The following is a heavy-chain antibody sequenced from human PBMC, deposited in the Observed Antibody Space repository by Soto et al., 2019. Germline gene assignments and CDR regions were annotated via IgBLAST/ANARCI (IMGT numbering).Heavy chain of an antibody. CDR2: IYYSGST. V-gene: IGHV4-30-4*01. CDR3: AREGGYYDSSGYPWYNWFDP. CDR1: GGSISSGDYY. J-gene: IGHJ5*02. Sequence: SETLSLTCTVSGGSISSGDYYWSWIRQPPGKGLEWIGYIYYSGSTYYDPSLKSRVTISVDTSKYQFSLKLSSVTAADTAVYYCAREGGYYDSSGYPWYNWFDPWGQGTLVTVSS. D-gene: IGHD3-22*01.